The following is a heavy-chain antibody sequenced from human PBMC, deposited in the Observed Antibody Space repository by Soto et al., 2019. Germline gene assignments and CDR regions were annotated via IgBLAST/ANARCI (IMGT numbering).Heavy chain of an antibody. CDR3: ATDRLRLGELSFTPFYGMDV. CDR1: GYTLTELS. Sequence: GASVKVSCKVSGYTLTELSMHWVRQAPGKGLEWMGGFDPEDGETIYAQKFQGRVTMTEDTSTDTAYMELSSLRSEDTAVYYCATDRLRLGELSFTPFYGMDVWGQGTTVTVSS. D-gene: IGHD3-16*02. J-gene: IGHJ6*02. CDR2: FDPEDGET. V-gene: IGHV1-24*01.